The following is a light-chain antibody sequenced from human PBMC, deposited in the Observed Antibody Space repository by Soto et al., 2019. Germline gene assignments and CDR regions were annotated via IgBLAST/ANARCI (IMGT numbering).Light chain of an antibody. CDR3: CSSVGSHV. Sequence: QSALNQPASVSGSPGQSVTISCTATSSDVENYKLVSWYQQHPGKAPKLIIYEVTKRPSGVSNRFSGSKSANTASLTISGLQPEDEADYYCCSSVGSHVFGTGTKVTVL. V-gene: IGLV2-23*02. J-gene: IGLJ1*01. CDR2: EVT. CDR1: SSDVENYKL.